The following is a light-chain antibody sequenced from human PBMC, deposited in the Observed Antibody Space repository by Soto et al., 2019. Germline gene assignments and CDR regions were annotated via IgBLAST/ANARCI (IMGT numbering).Light chain of an antibody. Sequence: EIQVTHCPSVLSATIGDTVTITCRASQALSNYLAWYQQKPGQAPDLLIYSASTLHSGVPSRFSGRGSETEFSLTIRSLQPEDFATYYCQQLSRYPLTFGGGTKVDI. CDR3: QQLSRYPLT. J-gene: IGKJ4*01. CDR1: QALSNY. V-gene: IGKV1-9*01. CDR2: SAS.